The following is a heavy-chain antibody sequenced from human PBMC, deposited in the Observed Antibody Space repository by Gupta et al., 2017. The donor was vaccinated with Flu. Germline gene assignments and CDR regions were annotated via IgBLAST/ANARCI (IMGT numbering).Heavy chain of an antibody. CDR3: ARGLGYYDSTRTFDY. J-gene: IGHJ4*02. V-gene: IGHV1-2*04. CDR1: GYTFTGYY. CDR2: INPHRGGT. Sequence: QVQLVQSGAEVKKPGASVKVSCKASGYTFTGYYMHWVRQAPGQGLEWMGWINPHRGGTNNAKKFQVWFTMTRKSSISTASWGRSRLKLTDTAVYSCARGLGYYDSTRTFDYWGQGTLVTVSS. D-gene: IGHD3-22*01.